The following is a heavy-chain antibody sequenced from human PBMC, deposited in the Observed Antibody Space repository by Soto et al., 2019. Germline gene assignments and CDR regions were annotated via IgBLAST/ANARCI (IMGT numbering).Heavy chain of an antibody. J-gene: IGHJ4*02. Sequence: ASVKVSFKASGYTFTSYAMHWVRQAPGQRLEWMGWINAGNGNTKYSQKFQGRVTITRDTSASTAYMELSSLRSEDTAVYYCARESLPVTHWRRTAFDYWGQGTLVTVSS. CDR3: ARESLPVTHWRRTAFDY. CDR2: INAGNGNT. V-gene: IGHV1-3*01. CDR1: GYTFTSYA. D-gene: IGHD4-17*01.